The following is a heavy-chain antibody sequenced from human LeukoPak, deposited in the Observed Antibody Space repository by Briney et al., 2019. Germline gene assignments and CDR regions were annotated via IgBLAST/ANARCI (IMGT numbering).Heavy chain of an antibody. D-gene: IGHD6-13*01. CDR1: GGSISSYY. CDR3: ARDPPVGSSSFIDI. Sequence: PSETLSLTCTVSGGSISSYYWSWIRQPPGKGLEWIGYIYYSGSTNYNPSLKSRVTISVDTSKNQFSLKLSSVTAADTAVYYCARDPPVGSSSFIDIWGQGTMVTVSS. J-gene: IGHJ3*02. CDR2: IYYSGST. V-gene: IGHV4-59*01.